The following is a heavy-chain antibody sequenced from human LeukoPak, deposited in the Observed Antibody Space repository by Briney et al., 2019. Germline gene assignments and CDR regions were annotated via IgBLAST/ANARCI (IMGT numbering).Heavy chain of an antibody. CDR3: ARLLGYCSSTSCYMNWFDP. CDR2: IYPGDSGT. Sequence: GESLKISCKGSGYSFTSYWIGWVRQMPGKGLEWMGIIYPGDSGTRYSPSFQGQVTISADKSISTAYLQWSSLKASDTAMYYCARLLGYCSSTSCYMNWFDPWGQGTLVTVSS. D-gene: IGHD2-2*02. V-gene: IGHV5-51*01. J-gene: IGHJ5*02. CDR1: GYSFTSYW.